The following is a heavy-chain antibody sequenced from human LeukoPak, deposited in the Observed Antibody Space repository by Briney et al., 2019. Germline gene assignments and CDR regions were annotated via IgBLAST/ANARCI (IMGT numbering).Heavy chain of an antibody. Sequence: GGSLRLSCAASGFTFSSYAMHWVRQAPGKGLEWVAVISYDGSNKYYADSVKGRFTISRDNSKNTLYLQMNSLRAEDTAVYYCARDAGGVVVITGYFDYWGQGTLVTVSS. CDR3: ARDAGGVVVITGYFDY. CDR2: ISYDGSNK. D-gene: IGHD3-22*01. V-gene: IGHV3-30*04. CDR1: GFTFSSYA. J-gene: IGHJ4*02.